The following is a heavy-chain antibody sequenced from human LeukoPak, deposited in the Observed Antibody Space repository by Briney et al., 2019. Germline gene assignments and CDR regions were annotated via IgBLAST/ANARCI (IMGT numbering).Heavy chain of an antibody. V-gene: IGHV4-34*01. J-gene: IGHJ4*02. D-gene: IGHD6-19*01. CDR2: INHSGST. CDR1: GGSFSGYY. CDR3: ARGDEAVTFDY. Sequence: SETLSLTCAIYGGSFSGYYWNWIREPPGKALEWIGEINHSGSTNYNPSLKSRVTISVDTSKNQFSLKLSSVTAADTAVYYCARGDEAVTFDYWGQGTLVTVSS.